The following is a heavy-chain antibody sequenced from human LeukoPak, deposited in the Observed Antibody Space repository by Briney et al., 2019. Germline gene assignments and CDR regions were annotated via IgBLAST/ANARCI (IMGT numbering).Heavy chain of an antibody. CDR2: IKQDGSEK. Sequence: GGSLRLSCAASGFTFTSYWMNWVRQTPGKGLEWVANIKQDGSEKYYVDSVKGRFTISRDNANNSLYLQMNSLRAEDTAVYYCVRGRGSGSYYDYWGQGTLVTVSS. CDR3: VRGRGSGSYYDY. V-gene: IGHV3-7*01. J-gene: IGHJ4*02. CDR1: GFTFTSYW. D-gene: IGHD3-10*01.